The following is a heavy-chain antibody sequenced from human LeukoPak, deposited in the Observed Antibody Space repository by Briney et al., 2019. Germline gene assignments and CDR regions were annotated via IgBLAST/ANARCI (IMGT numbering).Heavy chain of an antibody. V-gene: IGHV3-20*04. CDR1: GFTFDDYG. CDR2: INWNGGST. Sequence: GSLRLSCAASGFTFDDYGMSWVRQAPGKGLEWVSGINWNGGSTGYADSVKGRFTISRDNAKNSLYLQMNSLRAEDTALYYCARDGYNGVAFDIWGQGTMVTVSS. CDR3: ARDGYNGVAFDI. D-gene: IGHD5-24*01. J-gene: IGHJ3*02.